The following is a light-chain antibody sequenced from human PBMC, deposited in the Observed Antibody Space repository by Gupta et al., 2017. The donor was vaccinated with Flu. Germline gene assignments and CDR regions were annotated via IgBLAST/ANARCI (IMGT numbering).Light chain of an antibody. Sequence: EVVLTQSPATLSLSPGARATLSCRASQSVSGYLAWYQQKPGQAPRLLIYDASHRAAGVPARFSGSGSGTDFTLTISNLEPEDFAVYYCHQRSNCPRTFGQGTKVDIK. V-gene: IGKV3-11*01. CDR2: DAS. J-gene: IGKJ1*01. CDR3: HQRSNCPRT. CDR1: QSVSGY.